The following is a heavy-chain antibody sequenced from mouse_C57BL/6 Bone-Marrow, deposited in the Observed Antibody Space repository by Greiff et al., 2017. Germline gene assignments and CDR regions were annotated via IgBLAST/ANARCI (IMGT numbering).Heavy chain of an antibody. CDR3: ARGGIYDEAMDY. D-gene: IGHD2-3*01. J-gene: IGHJ4*01. CDR1: GYTFTSYW. V-gene: IGHV1-64*01. Sequence: VQLQQPGAELVKPGASVKLSCKASGYTFTSYWMHWVKQRPGQGLEWIGMIHPNSGSTNYNEKFKSKATLTVDKSSSTAYMQLSSLTSEDSAVYCCARGGIYDEAMDYWGQGTSVTVSS. CDR2: IHPNSGST.